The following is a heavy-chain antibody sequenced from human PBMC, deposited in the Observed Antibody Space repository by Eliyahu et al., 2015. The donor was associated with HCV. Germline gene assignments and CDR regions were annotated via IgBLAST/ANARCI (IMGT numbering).Heavy chain of an antibody. D-gene: IGHD6-13*01. CDR3: TRPGGSGWFYSDY. J-gene: IGHJ4*02. CDR1: GDSISSSSYS. Sequence: QLQLQESGPGLVKPSETLSLTCTVSGDSISSSSYSWGWIRQPPGKGLEWIGSIYSSGSTYYNPSLKSRVTISLDTSKNQFSLNLSSVTATDTAVYYCTRPGGSGWFYSDYWGQGTLVTVSS. V-gene: IGHV4-39*01. CDR2: IYSSGST.